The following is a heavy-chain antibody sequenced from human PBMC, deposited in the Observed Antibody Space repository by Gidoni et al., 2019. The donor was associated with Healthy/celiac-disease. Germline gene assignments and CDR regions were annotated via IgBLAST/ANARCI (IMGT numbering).Heavy chain of an antibody. J-gene: IGHJ6*02. CDR1: GYTFTGYY. D-gene: IGHD1-26*01. CDR3: ARVGSTAVTAYYYYYGMDV. CDR2: INPNSGGT. V-gene: IGHV1-2*02. Sequence: QVQLVQSGAEVKKPGASVKVSCKASGYTFTGYYMHWVRQAPGQGLEWMGWINPNSGGTNYAQKFQGRVTMTRDTSISTAYMELSRLRSDDTAVYYCARVGSTAVTAYYYYYGMDVWGQGTTVTVSS.